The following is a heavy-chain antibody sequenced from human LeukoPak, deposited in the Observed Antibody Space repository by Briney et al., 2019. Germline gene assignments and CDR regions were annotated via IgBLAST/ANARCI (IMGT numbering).Heavy chain of an antibody. CDR1: GYTFTSYL. D-gene: IGHD7-27*01. CDR2: ITAYNGNT. Sequence: ASVKVSCKASGYTFTSYLLSWVRQAPGQGLAWMGLITAYNGNTNYAQKVQARVTMTRDASTSTAYMELRSLRSDDTAVYYCARGLPWGQNSLYGMDVWGQGTTVTVSS. V-gene: IGHV1-18*01. J-gene: IGHJ6*02. CDR3: ARGLPWGQNSLYGMDV.